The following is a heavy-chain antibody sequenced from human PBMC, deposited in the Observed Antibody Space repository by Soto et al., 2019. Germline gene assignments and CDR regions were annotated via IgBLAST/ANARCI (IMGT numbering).Heavy chain of an antibody. CDR2: ISPSTSHI. D-gene: IGHD2-15*01. CDR3: SGCSGGACHQNYGMDV. CDR1: GFTFSSCT. J-gene: IGHJ6*02. V-gene: IGHV3-21*01. Sequence: EVHLVESGGGLVKPGGSLRLSCAVSGFTFSSCTMNWVRQAPGKGLEWVSSISPSTSHIYYADSVKGRFTTSRDNAKNSLFLQTNILRAEDPAVYYCSGCSGGACHQNYGMDVWGQGTTVTVSS.